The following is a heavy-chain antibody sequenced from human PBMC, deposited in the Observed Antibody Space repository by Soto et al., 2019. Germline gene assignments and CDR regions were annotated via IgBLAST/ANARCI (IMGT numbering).Heavy chain of an antibody. D-gene: IGHD2-2*02. J-gene: IGHJ6*02. Sequence: LRLSCVGSGFTFSTYSINWVRQAPGKGLELVSSISSRSDIYYADSVKGRFTISRDNAKNSVSLQMNSLRAEDTAVYYCAREYTAWPLAYGLDVWGQGTTVTVSS. V-gene: IGHV3-21*01. CDR1: GFTFSTYS. CDR3: AREYTAWPLAYGLDV. CDR2: ISSRSDI.